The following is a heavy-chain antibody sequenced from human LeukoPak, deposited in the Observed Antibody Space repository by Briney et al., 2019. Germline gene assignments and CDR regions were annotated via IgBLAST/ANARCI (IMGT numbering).Heavy chain of an antibody. J-gene: IGHJ3*02. CDR1: GFTFSSCA. V-gene: IGHV3-23*01. D-gene: IGHD3-10*01. CDR3: AKDPTGIWFGQPSDI. Sequence: GGSLRLSCAASGFTFSSCAMTWVRQAPGKGLEWVSAISGSGGSTNYADSVKGRFTISRDNSKNTLYLQMNSLRAEDTAVYYCAKDPTGIWFGQPSDIWGQGTMVTVS. CDR2: ISGSGGST.